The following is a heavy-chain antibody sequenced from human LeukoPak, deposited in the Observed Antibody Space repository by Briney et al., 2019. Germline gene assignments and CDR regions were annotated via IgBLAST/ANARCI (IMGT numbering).Heavy chain of an antibody. V-gene: IGHV1-18*04. CDR1: GYTFTGYY. CDR3: ARTPNYGSGSLFFWFDS. CDR2: ISTYNGDT. Sequence: GASVKVSCKASGYTFTGYYMRWVRQAPGQGLEWMGWISTYNGDTYYPQKVQGRVTMTTDTSTTTGYMELRSLRSDDTAVYYCARTPNYGSGSLFFWFDSWGQGTLVTVSS. J-gene: IGHJ5*01. D-gene: IGHD3-10*01.